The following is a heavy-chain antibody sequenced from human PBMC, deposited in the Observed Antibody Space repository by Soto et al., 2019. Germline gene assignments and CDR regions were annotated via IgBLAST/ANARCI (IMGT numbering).Heavy chain of an antibody. CDR1: GFTFSTYS. CDR3: VPGSSGTRGEDS. D-gene: IGHD3-10*01. V-gene: IGHV3-48*01. CDR2: ISSGGDTI. J-gene: IGHJ4*02. Sequence: PGGSLRLSCAASGFTFSTYSLNWVRQAPGKGLDWVAHISSGGDTIYYTDSVKGRFTISRDNSKNTLYLQLNNLRVEDTAVYYCVPGSSGTRGEDSWGPGVVVTVSS.